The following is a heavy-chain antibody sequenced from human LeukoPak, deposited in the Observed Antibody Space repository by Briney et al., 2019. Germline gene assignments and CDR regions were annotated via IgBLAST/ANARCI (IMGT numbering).Heavy chain of an antibody. CDR3: ARSSYSSSSSV. D-gene: IGHD6-6*01. J-gene: IGHJ3*01. CDR1: GFTFRRYD. V-gene: IGHV3-7*03. CDR2: INSDGSEG. Sequence: GGSLRLSCASSGFTFRRYDMNWVRQAPGKGLEWVASINSDGSEGYYADVVKGRFTISRDNAKNSLYLQINSLRAEDTAVYYCARSSYSSSSSVWGQGTMVTVSS.